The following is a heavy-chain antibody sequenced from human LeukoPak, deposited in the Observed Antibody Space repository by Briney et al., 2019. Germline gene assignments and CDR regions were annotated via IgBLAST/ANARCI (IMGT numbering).Heavy chain of an antibody. V-gene: IGHV1-18*01. CDR3: ARVRVVEQLWLGHYYYYYYMDV. D-gene: IGHD5-18*01. Sequence: ASVKVSCKASGYTFTSYGISWVRQAPGQGLEWMGWISAYNGNTNYAQKLQGRVTMTTDTSTSTAYMELRSLRSDDTAVYYCARVRVVEQLWLGHYYYYYYMDVWGKGTTVTISS. J-gene: IGHJ6*03. CDR2: ISAYNGNT. CDR1: GYTFTSYG.